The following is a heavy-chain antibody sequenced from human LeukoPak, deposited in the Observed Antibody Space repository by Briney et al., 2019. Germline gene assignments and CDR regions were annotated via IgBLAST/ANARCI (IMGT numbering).Heavy chain of an antibody. D-gene: IGHD1-26*01. J-gene: IGHJ4*02. CDR3: AKDPSGSYRGYFDY. CDR2: IRYDGSNK. CDR1: GFTFSGYG. V-gene: IGHV3-30*02. Sequence: GGSLRLSCAASGFTFSGYGMHWVRQAPGKGLEWVAFIRYDGSNKYYADSVKGRFTISRDNSKNTLYLQMNSLRAEDTAVYYCAKDPSGSYRGYFDYWGQGTLVTVSS.